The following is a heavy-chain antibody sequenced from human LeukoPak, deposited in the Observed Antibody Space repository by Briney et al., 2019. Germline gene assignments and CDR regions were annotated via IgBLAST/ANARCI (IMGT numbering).Heavy chain of an antibody. CDR1: GGSISSYY. J-gene: IGHJ3*02. CDR2: IYYSGST. V-gene: IGHV4-59*01. Sequence: PSETLSLTCTVSGGSISSYYWSWIRQPPGKGLEWTGYIYYSGSTNYNPSLKSRVTISVDTSKNQFSLKLSSVTAADTAVYYCAREKGGSYTLDAFDIWGQGTMVTVSS. CDR3: AREKGGSYTLDAFDI. D-gene: IGHD1-26*01.